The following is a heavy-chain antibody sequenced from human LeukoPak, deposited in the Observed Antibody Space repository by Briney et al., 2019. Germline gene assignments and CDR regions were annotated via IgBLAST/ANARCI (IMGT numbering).Heavy chain of an antibody. V-gene: IGHV1-2*02. Sequence: ASVKVSCKASGYSFTDKYMHWVRQAPGQRLEWMGRINPKSGGTNYAQKFQGRVTMTTDTSMSTAYMEVSRLTSDDTAVYYCARAGGRSWFDPWGQGTLVTVSS. CDR2: INPKSGGT. J-gene: IGHJ5*02. CDR3: ARAGGRSWFDP. CDR1: GYSFTDKY.